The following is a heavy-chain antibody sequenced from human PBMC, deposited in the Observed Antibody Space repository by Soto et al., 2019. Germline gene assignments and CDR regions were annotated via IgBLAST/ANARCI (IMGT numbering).Heavy chain of an antibody. V-gene: IGHV1-46*03. CDR1: GYTFTSYY. CDR2: INPSGGST. J-gene: IGHJ5*02. D-gene: IGHD4-4*01. CDR3: AVTRARANWFDP. Sequence: QVQLVQSGAEVKKPGASVKVSCKASGYTFTSYYMHWVRQAPGQGLEWMGIINPSGGSTSYAQKFQGRVTMTRDTSTSTVYMELSSLRSEDTAVYYCAVTRARANWFDPWGQGTLVTVSS.